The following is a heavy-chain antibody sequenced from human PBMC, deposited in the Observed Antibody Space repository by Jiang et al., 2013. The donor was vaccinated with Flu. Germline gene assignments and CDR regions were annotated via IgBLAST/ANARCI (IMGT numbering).Heavy chain of an antibody. Sequence: QTLSLTCAISGDSVSSISAAWNWIRHSPSRGLEWLGRTYYRSKWYNDYAVSVKSRITINPDTSKNQFSLQLNSVTPEDTAVHYCVRDGGIFGYDYWGQGTLVTVSS. CDR1: GDSVSSISAA. D-gene: IGHD2/OR15-2a*01. J-gene: IGHJ4*02. CDR2: TYYRSKWYN. CDR3: VRDGGIFGYDY. V-gene: IGHV6-1*01.